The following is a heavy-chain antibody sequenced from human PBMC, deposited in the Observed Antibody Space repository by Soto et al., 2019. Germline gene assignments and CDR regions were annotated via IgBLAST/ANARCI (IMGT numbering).Heavy chain of an antibody. J-gene: IGHJ2*01. D-gene: IGHD2-2*01. CDR3: ARFATSPFDYWYFDL. V-gene: IGHV3-7*03. Sequence: LRLSCAASGFTFGSYWMSWVRQAPGKGLEWVANIKQDGTEKYYVDSVKGRFTISGDNAKNSLYLQMHSLRAEDTAVYYCARFATSPFDYWYFDLWGRGALVTVSS. CDR2: IKQDGTEK. CDR1: GFTFGSYW.